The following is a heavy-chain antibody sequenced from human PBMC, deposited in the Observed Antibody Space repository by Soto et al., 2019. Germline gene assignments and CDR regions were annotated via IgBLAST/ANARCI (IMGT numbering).Heavy chain of an antibody. CDR3: ARAPSYYGMDV. CDR2: INAGNGNT. V-gene: IGHV1-3*01. Sequence: XSVKVSLKASGYTFTCNSMHLLRQAPGQRLEWMGWINAGNGNTKYSQKFQGRVTITRDTSASTAYMELSRLRSEDTAVYYCARAPSYYGMDVWGQGPTVTVYS. CDR1: GYTFTCNS. J-gene: IGHJ6*01.